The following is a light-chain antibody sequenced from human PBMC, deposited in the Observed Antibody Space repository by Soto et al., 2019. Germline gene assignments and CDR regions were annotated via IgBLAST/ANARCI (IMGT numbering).Light chain of an antibody. CDR3: SSYTRSSTVV. CDR2: NVR. CDR1: SSDVGGYDY. Sequence: QSALTQPASVSGSPGQSITISCTGTSSDVGGYDYVSWYQQHPGKAPKLMIYNVRNRPSGVSNRFSGSKAGNTASLTISGLQADYEAAYYCSSYTRSSTVVFGGGTKLTVL. J-gene: IGLJ2*01. V-gene: IGLV2-14*01.